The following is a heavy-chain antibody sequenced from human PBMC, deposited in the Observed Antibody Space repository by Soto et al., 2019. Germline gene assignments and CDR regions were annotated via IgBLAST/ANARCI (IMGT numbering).Heavy chain of an antibody. D-gene: IGHD2-21*01. Sequence: GGSLRLSCAASGFPFNNYAMHWVRQAPGKGLEWVAVIWHDGSNEHYADSVKGRFRIARDNSNNTLYLQMNSLRGEDTALYSCARDDVSMVKTFLDYWGLGTLVTVSS. CDR2: IWHDGSNE. J-gene: IGHJ4*02. CDR1: GFPFNNYA. V-gene: IGHV3-33*01. CDR3: ARDDVSMVKTFLDY.